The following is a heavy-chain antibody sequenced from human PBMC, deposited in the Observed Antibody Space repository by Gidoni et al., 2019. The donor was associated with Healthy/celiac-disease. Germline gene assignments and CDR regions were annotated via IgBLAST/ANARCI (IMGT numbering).Heavy chain of an antibody. J-gene: IGHJ5*02. Sequence: QVQLQQWGAGLLKPSETLSLTCAGYGGSFSGYYWSWIRQPPGKGLEWIGEINHSGSTNYNPSLKSRVTISVDTSKNQFSLKLSSVTAADTAVYYCARGRVGRYCSSTSCYGRNWFDPWGQGTLVTVSS. D-gene: IGHD2-2*01. CDR1: GGSFSGYY. CDR2: INHSGST. CDR3: ARGRVGRYCSSTSCYGRNWFDP. V-gene: IGHV4-34*01.